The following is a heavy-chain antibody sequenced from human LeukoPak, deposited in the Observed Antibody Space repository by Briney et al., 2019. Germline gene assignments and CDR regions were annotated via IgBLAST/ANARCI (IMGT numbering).Heavy chain of an antibody. CDR1: GGTFSSYA. Sequence: SVKVSCKASGGTFSSYAISWVRQAPGQGLEWMGRIIPILGVVNNAQKFQGRVTITADKSTSTAYMDLSSLRSEDTAVYYCARDNFRYGYSYATNYSYGMDVWGQGTTVTVSS. CDR3: ARDNFRYGYSYATNYSYGMDV. V-gene: IGHV1-69*04. J-gene: IGHJ6*02. D-gene: IGHD5-18*01. CDR2: IIPILGVV.